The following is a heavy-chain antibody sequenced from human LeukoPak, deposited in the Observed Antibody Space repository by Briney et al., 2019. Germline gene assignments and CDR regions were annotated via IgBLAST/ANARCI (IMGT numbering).Heavy chain of an antibody. J-gene: IGHJ4*02. D-gene: IGHD3-10*01. CDR2: IYYSGST. V-gene: IGHV4-31*03. CDR1: GGSISSGAYF. CDR3: ARKGVRGVN. Sequence: PSQTLSLTCTVSGGSISSGAYFWSWIRQHPGKGVEWIVYIYYSGSTYNNPSRKSRVTISVDTSKNQFSLKLSSVTAADTAVYYCARKGVRGVNWGQGTLVTVSS.